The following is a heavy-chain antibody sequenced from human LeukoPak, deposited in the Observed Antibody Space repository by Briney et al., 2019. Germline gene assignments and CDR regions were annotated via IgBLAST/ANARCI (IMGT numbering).Heavy chain of an antibody. V-gene: IGHV3-66*01. D-gene: IGHD5-18*01. J-gene: IGHJ4*02. CDR3: ARANSYGSYYFDY. CDR2: IFAGGNT. CDR1: GFRVNGNY. Sequence: GGSLRLSCAASGFRVNGNYMSWIRQAPGKGLEWVAFIFAGGNTYYADSVNGRFTLSRDYSKNMVFLQMTSLRIEGTAVYFCARANSYGSYYFDYWGQGTLVTVSS.